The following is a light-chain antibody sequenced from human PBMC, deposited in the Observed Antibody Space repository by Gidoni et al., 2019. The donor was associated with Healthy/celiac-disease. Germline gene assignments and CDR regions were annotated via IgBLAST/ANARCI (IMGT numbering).Light chain of an antibody. CDR1: QSVNSN. Sequence: EIVMTQSPATLSVSPGARATLSCRASQSVNSNLAWYQQKPGQAPRLLIYGASTRATGIPARFSGSGSGTEFTLTISSLQSEDFAVYYCQQYNNWQTFGQGTKVEIK. CDR3: QQYNNWQT. J-gene: IGKJ1*01. V-gene: IGKV3-15*01. CDR2: GAS.